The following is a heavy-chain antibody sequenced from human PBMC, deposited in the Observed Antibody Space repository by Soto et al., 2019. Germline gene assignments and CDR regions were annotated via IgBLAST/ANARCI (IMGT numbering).Heavy chain of an antibody. CDR2: VIPILGTA. CDR3: ARLGHPGH. J-gene: IGHJ4*02. Sequence: QVQLVQSGAEVKKPGSSVKVSCTASGGSLRNSVISWVRQAPAQRPEWMGGVIPILGTANYAQKFQGRVTMTADEATSTAYMDLSSLSPDDTAVYYCARLGHPGHWGPGTLVIVSS. CDR1: GGSLRNSV. V-gene: IGHV1-69*01.